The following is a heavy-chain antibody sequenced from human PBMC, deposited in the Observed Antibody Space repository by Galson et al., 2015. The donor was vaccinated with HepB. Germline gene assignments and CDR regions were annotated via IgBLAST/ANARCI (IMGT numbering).Heavy chain of an antibody. CDR3: AKNPTDFWSGWSFDP. D-gene: IGHD3-3*01. V-gene: IGHV3-30*18. J-gene: IGHJ5*02. CDR1: GFTFSSYG. CDR2: ISYDGSNK. Sequence: SLRLSCAASGFTFSSYGMHWVRQAPGKGLEWVAVISYDGSNKYYADSVKGRFTISRDNSKNTLYLQMNSLRAEDTAVYYCAKNPTDFWSGWSFDPWGQGTLVTVSS.